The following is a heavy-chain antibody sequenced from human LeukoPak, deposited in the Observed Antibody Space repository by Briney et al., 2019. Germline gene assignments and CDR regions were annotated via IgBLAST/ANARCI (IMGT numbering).Heavy chain of an antibody. Sequence: SETLSLTCTVSGGSISSYYWSWIRQPPGKGLEWIGYIYYSGSTNYNPSLKSRVTISVDTSKNQFSLRLSSVTAADTAVYYCARHLSAAGPVYYFDYWGQGTLVTVSS. CDR3: ARHLSAAGPVYYFDY. V-gene: IGHV4-59*08. CDR2: IYYSGST. CDR1: GGSISSYY. D-gene: IGHD6-13*01. J-gene: IGHJ4*02.